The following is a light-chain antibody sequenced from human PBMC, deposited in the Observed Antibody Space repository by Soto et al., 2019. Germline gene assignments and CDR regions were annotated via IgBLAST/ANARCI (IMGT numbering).Light chain of an antibody. Sequence: QLVLTQPPSASASLGASVTLTCTLSSGYSNYKVDWYQQRPGKGPRFVMRVGTGGIVGSKGDGIPDRFSVSGSGLNRYLTIKNIQEEDESDYHCGADHGSGSNFVVFGGGTQLTVL. CDR1: SGYSNYK. CDR2: VGTGGIVG. CDR3: GADHGSGSNFVV. V-gene: IGLV9-49*01. J-gene: IGLJ2*01.